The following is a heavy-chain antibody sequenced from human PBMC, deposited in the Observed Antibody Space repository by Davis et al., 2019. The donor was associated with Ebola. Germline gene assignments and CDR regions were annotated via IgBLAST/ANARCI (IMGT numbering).Heavy chain of an antibody. CDR3: ARVSTSSGNFYYYMDV. CDR2: IKQDGGEK. CDR1: GFTVSNYW. J-gene: IGHJ6*03. D-gene: IGHD6-6*01. Sequence: GESLKISCAASGFTVSNYWMSWVRQAPGKGLEWVANIKQDGGEKYDLDSVKGRFTISKDNAKKSLYLQMNSLRAEDTAVYYCARVSTSSGNFYYYMDVWGKGTTVTVSS. V-gene: IGHV3-7*01.